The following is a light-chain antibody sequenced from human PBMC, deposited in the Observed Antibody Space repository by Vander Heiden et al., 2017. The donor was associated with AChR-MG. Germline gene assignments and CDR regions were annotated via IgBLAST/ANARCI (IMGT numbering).Light chain of an antibody. Sequence: DIQMTQSPSSLSASVGDRVTITCRASQSISSYLNCYQQKPGKAPKLLIYAASSLQSGVPSRFSGSGSGTAFTLTISRLQPEDFATYYCQQRDSTPRTFGQGTKVELK. CDR2: AAS. V-gene: IGKV1-39*01. CDR1: QSISSY. CDR3: QQRDSTPRT. J-gene: IGKJ1*01.